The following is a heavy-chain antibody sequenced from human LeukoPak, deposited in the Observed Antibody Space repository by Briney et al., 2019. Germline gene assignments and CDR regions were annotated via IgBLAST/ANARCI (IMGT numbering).Heavy chain of an antibody. Sequence: GGSLRLSCAASGFTVSSNYMSWARQAPGKGLEWVSVIYSGGSTYYADSVKGRFTISRDNSKNTLYLQMNSLRAEDTAVYYCARELLWFGEVAGFDPWGQGTLVTVSS. CDR2: IYSGGST. D-gene: IGHD3-10*01. J-gene: IGHJ5*02. CDR1: GFTVSSNY. V-gene: IGHV3-53*01. CDR3: ARELLWFGEVAGFDP.